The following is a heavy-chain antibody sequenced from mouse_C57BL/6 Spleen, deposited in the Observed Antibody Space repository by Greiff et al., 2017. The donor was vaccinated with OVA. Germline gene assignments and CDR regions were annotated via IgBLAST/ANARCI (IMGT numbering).Heavy chain of an antibody. CDR3: ARYDYDSFAY. Sequence: VQLQESGPELVKPGASVKISCKASGYAFSSSWMNWVKQRPGKGLEWIGRIYPGDGDTNYNGKFKGKATLTADKSSSTAYMQLSSLTSEDSAVYFCARYDYDSFAYWGQGTLVTVSA. CDR2: IYPGDGDT. J-gene: IGHJ3*01. D-gene: IGHD2-4*01. V-gene: IGHV1-82*01. CDR1: GYAFSSSW.